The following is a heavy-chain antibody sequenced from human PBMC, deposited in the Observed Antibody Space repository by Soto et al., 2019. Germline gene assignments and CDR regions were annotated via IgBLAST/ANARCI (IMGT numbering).Heavy chain of an antibody. J-gene: IGHJ5*02. CDR1: GYAFSNND. CDR3: ARMATSCTLNWFVP. CDR2: MNPNSGNG. Sequence: QVQLVQSGAEVKKPGSSVKVSCQASGYAFSNNDISCVRQGTGQGLERMGWMNPNSGNGGYAQKFQGRFTMTRDTSKSTAYMELSSLTSEDTAIYYCARMATSCTLNWFVPCGQGTLVTVSS. V-gene: IGHV1-8*01.